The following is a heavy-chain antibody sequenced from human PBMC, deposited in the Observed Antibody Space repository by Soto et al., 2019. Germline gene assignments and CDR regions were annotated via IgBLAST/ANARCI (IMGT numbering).Heavy chain of an antibody. V-gene: IGHV4-59*01. CDR2: IYYSGTT. CDR3: ARAVETGGNWFDP. Sequence: SETLSLTCTVSGGSIRSYYWSWIRQPPGKGLEWIGHIYYSGTTNYNPSLKSRITMSVDTSKNQFSLKLSSVTAADTAVYYCARAVETGGNWFDPWGQGTLVTVSS. CDR1: GGSIRSYY. D-gene: IGHD1-1*01. J-gene: IGHJ5*02.